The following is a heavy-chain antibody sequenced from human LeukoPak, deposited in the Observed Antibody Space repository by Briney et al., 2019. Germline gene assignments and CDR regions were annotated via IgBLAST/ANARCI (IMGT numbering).Heavy chain of an antibody. J-gene: IGHJ4*02. CDR2: ISSSSSYI. CDR3: VSRFLEWLYYFDY. V-gene: IGHV3-21*01. Sequence: PGGSLRLSXAASGFTFSSYSMNWVRQAPGKGLEWVSSISSSSSYIYYADSVKGRFTISRDNAKNSLYLQMNSLRAEDTAVYYCVSRFLEWLYYFDYWGQGTLVTVSS. D-gene: IGHD3-3*01. CDR1: GFTFSSYS.